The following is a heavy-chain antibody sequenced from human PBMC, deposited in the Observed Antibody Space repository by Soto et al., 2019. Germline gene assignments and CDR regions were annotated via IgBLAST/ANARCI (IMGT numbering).Heavy chain of an antibody. J-gene: IGHJ4*02. CDR2: IFDIGSA. Sequence: QVQLQESGPGLVKPSQTLSLTCYVSGGSITSGGYSWTWIRHQPGKALQQIGYIFDIGSAYYNPARKSRLTISVDTGQNLFALELSSVTAAGTAGYYCARGSGYYRNLDSWGQGTLVSVSS. CDR3: ARGSGYYRNLDS. V-gene: IGHV4-31*02. D-gene: IGHD3-3*01. CDR1: GGSITSGGYS.